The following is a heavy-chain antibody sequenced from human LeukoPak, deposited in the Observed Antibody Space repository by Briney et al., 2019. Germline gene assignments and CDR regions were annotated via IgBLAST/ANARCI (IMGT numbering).Heavy chain of an antibody. CDR3: ARVLYSSSSDWFDP. CDR2: IRQDGSEK. D-gene: IGHD6-6*01. Sequence: AGGSLRLSCAASGFTFSSYWMSWVRQAPGKGLEWVANIRQDGSEKYYVDSVKGRFTISRDNAKNSLYQQMNSLRAEDTAVYYCARVLYSSSSDWFDPWGQGTLVTVSS. CDR1: GFTFSSYW. J-gene: IGHJ5*02. V-gene: IGHV3-7*01.